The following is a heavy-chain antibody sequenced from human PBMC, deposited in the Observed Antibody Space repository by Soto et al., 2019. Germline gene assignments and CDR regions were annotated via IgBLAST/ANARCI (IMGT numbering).Heavy chain of an antibody. CDR3: ARASGAAAGVYYFDY. J-gene: IGHJ4*02. CDR2: IWYDGSNK. D-gene: IGHD6-13*01. Sequence: GGSLRLSCAASGFTFSSYGMHWVRQAPGKGLEWVAVIWYDGSNKYYADSVKGRFTISRDNSKNTLYLQMNSLRAEDTAVYYCARASGAAAGVYYFDYWGQGTLVTVSS. CDR1: GFTFSSYG. V-gene: IGHV3-33*01.